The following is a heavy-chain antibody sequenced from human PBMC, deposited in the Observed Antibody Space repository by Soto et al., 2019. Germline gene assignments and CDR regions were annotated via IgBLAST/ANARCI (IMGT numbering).Heavy chain of an antibody. Sequence: EVQLVESGGGVVQPGGSLRLSCAVSGVRFTNYWMSWVRQAPGKRLEWVGNMKHDGSDQYYVDSMRGRFTISRDNAKNSLYLQMNSLRDEDTAVYYCGRGGGSLYYWGQGTLVTVSS. CDR2: MKHDGSDQ. D-gene: IGHD3-10*01. CDR3: GRGGGSLYY. V-gene: IGHV3-7*01. CDR1: GVRFTNYW. J-gene: IGHJ4*02.